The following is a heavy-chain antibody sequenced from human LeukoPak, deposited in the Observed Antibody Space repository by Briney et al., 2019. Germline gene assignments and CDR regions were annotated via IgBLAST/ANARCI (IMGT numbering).Heavy chain of an antibody. V-gene: IGHV4-59*01. D-gene: IGHD1-14*01. CDR2: ILSSGST. CDR1: SGSINNYY. Sequence: PSETLSLTCTVSSGSINNYYWSWIRQTPGKGLELIGYILSSGSTNYNPSVKSRVTISVDTSKNQFSLKLSSVTAADTAVYYCARTNQISETAFDIWGQGTMVIVTS. CDR3: ARTNQISETAFDI. J-gene: IGHJ3*02.